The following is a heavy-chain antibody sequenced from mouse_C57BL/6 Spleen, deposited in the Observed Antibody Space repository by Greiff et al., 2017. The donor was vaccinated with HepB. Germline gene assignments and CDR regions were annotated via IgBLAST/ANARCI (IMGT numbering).Heavy chain of an antibody. Sequence: QVQLQQSGAELVKPGASVKLSCKASGYTFTSYCMHWVKQRPGRGLVWIGRIDPNSGGTNYNEKFKSKATLTVDKSSSPAYMQLSRLTSEDSAVYECARSVGNYGWFAYWGQGTPVTVSA. CDR2: IDPNSGGT. D-gene: IGHD2-1*01. CDR1: GYTFTSYC. CDR3: ARSVGNYGWFAY. J-gene: IGHJ3*01. V-gene: IGHV1-72*01.